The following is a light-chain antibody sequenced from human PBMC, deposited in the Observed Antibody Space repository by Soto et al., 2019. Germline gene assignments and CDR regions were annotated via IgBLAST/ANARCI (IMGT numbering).Light chain of an antibody. Sequence: DIQMTQSPSTLSGSVGDRVTITCRASQTISSWLAWYQQKPGKAPKLLIYKASTLKSGVPSRFSGSGSGTEFTLTISSLQPDDFATYYCQHYHSHPDALGQGTEV. CDR1: QTISSW. CDR2: KAS. V-gene: IGKV1-5*03. CDR3: QHYHSHPDA. J-gene: IGKJ1*01.